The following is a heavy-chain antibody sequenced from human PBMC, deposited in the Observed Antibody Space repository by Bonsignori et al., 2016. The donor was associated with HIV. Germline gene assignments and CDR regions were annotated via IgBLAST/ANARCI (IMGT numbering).Heavy chain of an antibody. CDR2: IYHSGST. CDR3: ARDGRMTTVTIGWFDP. D-gene: IGHD4-17*01. V-gene: IGHV4-38-2*02. CDR1: GYSISSGYY. J-gene: IGHJ5*02. Sequence: SETLSLTCAVSGYSISSGYYWGWIRQPPGKGLEWIGSIYHSGSTYYNPSLKSRVTISVDTSKNQFSLKLSSVTAADTAVYYCARDGRMTTVTIGWFDPWGQGTLVTVSS.